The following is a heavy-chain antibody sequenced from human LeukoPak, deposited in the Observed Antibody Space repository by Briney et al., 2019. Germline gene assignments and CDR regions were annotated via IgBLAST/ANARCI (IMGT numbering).Heavy chain of an antibody. Sequence: ASVKVSRKASGYTFTGYYMHWVRQATGQGLEWMGWMNPNSGNTGYAQKFQGRVTITRNTSISTAYMELSSLRSEDTAVYYCARFPRGSYYYDSSGYFRGWFDPWGQGTLVTVSS. CDR2: MNPNSGNT. J-gene: IGHJ5*02. D-gene: IGHD3-22*01. CDR3: ARFPRGSYYYDSSGYFRGWFDP. V-gene: IGHV1-8*03. CDR1: GYTFTGYY.